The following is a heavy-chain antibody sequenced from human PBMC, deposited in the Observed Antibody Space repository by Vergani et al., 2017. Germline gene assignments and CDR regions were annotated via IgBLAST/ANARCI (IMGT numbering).Heavy chain of an antibody. CDR1: GGSISSSSYY. CDR3: ARDSSTAYCGGDCYPKAFDY. Sequence: QLQLQESGPGLVKPSETLSLTCTVSGGSISSSSYYWGWIRQPPGKGLEWIGSIYYSGSTYYNPSLKSRVTISVDTSKNQFSLKLSSVTAADTAVYYCARDSSTAYCGGDCYPKAFDYWGQGTLVTVSS. V-gene: IGHV4-39*07. CDR2: IYYSGST. D-gene: IGHD2-21*01. J-gene: IGHJ4*02.